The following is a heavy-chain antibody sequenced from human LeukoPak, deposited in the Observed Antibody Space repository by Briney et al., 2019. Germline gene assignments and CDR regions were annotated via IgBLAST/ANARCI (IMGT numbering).Heavy chain of an antibody. CDR1: GFSFRNYN. V-gene: IGHV3-21*01. J-gene: IGHJ4*02. CDR2: FTSCSGYI. CDR3: GREAFGFDF. D-gene: IGHD3-3*01. Sequence: GGSLRPSRAASGFSFRNYNINWGRQASGKGVGGVSSFTSCSGYIYYADSVNGRYTMSRDNVKKSLYLEMNSLRDDGTGVYYCGREAFGFDFWGQGALVTVSS.